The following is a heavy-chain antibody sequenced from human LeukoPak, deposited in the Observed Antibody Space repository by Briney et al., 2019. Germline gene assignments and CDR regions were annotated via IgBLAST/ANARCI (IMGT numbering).Heavy chain of an antibody. CDR3: ARDRRILRFLEWSHSDAFDI. CDR1: GYTFTGYY. CDR2: INPNSGGT. D-gene: IGHD3-3*01. Sequence: ASVKDSYKASGYTFTGYYMHWVRQAPGQGLEWMGWINPNSGGTNYAQKFQGRVTMTRDTSISTAYMELSRLRSDDTAVYYCARDRRILRFLEWSHSDAFDIWGQGTMVTVSS. V-gene: IGHV1-2*02. J-gene: IGHJ3*02.